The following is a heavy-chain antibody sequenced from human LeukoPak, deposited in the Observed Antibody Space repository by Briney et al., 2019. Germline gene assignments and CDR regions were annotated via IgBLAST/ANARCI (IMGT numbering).Heavy chain of an antibody. V-gene: IGHV3-33*01. J-gene: IGHJ6*02. CDR3: ARDSGIAARAYYYYYGMDV. CDR1: GFTFRSYG. D-gene: IGHD6-6*01. Sequence: GGSLRLSCAASGFTFRSYGMHWVRQAPGKGLEWVAVIWYDGSNKYYADSVKGRFTISRDNSKNTLYLQMNSLRAEDTAVYYCARDSGIAARAYYYYYGMDVWGQGTTVTVSS. CDR2: IWYDGSNK.